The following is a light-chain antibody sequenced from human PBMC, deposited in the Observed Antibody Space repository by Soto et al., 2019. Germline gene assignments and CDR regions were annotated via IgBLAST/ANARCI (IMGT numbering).Light chain of an antibody. CDR1: QSVDTNY. J-gene: IGKJ2*02. CDR3: QQYGGSPLCT. V-gene: IGKV3-20*01. Sequence: EIVLTQSPDTLSLSPGERATLSCRASQSVDTNYLAWYQQKPGQPPRLLIYGASSRATGIPDRFSGSGSGTDFTLTISRLEPEDFAVYYCQQYGGSPLCTFGQGTKLEIK. CDR2: GAS.